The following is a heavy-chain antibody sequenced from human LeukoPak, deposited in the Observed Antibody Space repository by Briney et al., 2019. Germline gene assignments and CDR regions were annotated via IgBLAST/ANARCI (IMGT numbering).Heavy chain of an antibody. CDR1: GGSFSGYY. CDR3: ARGDIVLMVYAIFDY. D-gene: IGHD2-8*01. Sequence: SETLSLTCAVYGGSFSGYYWSWIRQPPGKGLEWIGEINHSGSTNYNPSLRSRVTISVDTSKNQFSLKLSSVTAADTAVYYCARGDIVLMVYAIFDYWGQGTLVTVSS. V-gene: IGHV4-34*01. CDR2: INHSGST. J-gene: IGHJ4*02.